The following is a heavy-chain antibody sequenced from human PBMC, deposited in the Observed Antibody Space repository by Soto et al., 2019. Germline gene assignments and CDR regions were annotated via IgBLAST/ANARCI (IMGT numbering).Heavy chain of an antibody. V-gene: IGHV1-8*01. CDR3: ARGNYDFWRRLSCGMDV. J-gene: IGHJ6*02. CDR1: GYTFTSYD. Sequence: ASVKVSCKASGYTFTSYDINWVRQATGQGLEWMGWMNPNSGNTGYAQKFQGRVTMTRNTSIRTAYMELSSLRSEDTAVYYCARGNYDFWRRLSCGMDVWGQGTPVTVSS. D-gene: IGHD3-3*01. CDR2: MNPNSGNT.